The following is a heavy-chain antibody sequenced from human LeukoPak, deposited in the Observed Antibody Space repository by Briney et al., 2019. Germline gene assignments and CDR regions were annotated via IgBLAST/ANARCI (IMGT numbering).Heavy chain of an antibody. CDR2: IYHSGST. CDR1: GGSISSSSYY. V-gene: IGHV4-39*07. J-gene: IGHJ4*02. D-gene: IGHD3-10*01. Sequence: SETLSLTCTVSGGSISSSSYYWGWIRQPPGKGLEWIGTIYHSGSTYYNPSLKSRVTISVDTSKNQFSLKLSSVTAADTAVYYCARAHSVRTTTSRLYYFDYWGQGTLVTVSS. CDR3: ARAHSVRTTTSRLYYFDY.